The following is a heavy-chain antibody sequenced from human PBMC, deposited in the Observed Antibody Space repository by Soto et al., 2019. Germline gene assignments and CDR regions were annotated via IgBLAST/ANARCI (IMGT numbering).Heavy chain of an antibody. V-gene: IGHV4-34*09. D-gene: IGHD3-22*01. CDR1: GGSFSGHY. J-gene: IGHJ3*02. Sequence: PSETLSLTCAVYGGSFSGHYSTWIRQYPGKGPEWIGYINYRGSTNYNPSLKSRVTISVDTSKNQFSLKLSSVTAADTAVYYCAREGQPYYYDSSGYDAFDIWGQGTMVTVS. CDR3: AREGQPYYYDSSGYDAFDI. CDR2: INYRGST.